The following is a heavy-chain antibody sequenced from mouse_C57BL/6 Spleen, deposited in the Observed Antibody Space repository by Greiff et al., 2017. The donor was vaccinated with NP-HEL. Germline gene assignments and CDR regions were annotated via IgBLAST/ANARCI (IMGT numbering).Heavy chain of an antibody. V-gene: IGHV1-69*01. CDR1: GYTFTSYW. CDR2: IDPSDSYT. Sequence: VQLQQPGAELVMPGASVKLSCKASGYTFTSYWMHWVKQRPGQGLEWIGEIDPSDSYTNYNQKFKGKSTLTVDKSSSTAYMQLSSLTSEDSAVYYCARMEMVTRVWFAYWGQGTLVTVSA. CDR3: ARMEMVTRVWFAY. J-gene: IGHJ3*01. D-gene: IGHD2-2*01.